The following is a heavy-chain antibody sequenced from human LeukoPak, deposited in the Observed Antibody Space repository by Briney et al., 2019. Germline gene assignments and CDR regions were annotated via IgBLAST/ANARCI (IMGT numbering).Heavy chain of an antibody. CDR1: GGSISSSSYY. CDR3: ARHRGFAYFDY. D-gene: IGHD3-10*01. CDR2: IYYSGST. Sequence: KPSETLSLTCTVSGGSISSSSYYWGWIRQPPGKGLEWIGSIYYSGSTYYNPSLKSRVTISVDTSKNQFSLKLSSVTAADTAVYYCARHRGFAYFDYWGQGTLVTVSS. V-gene: IGHV4-39*01. J-gene: IGHJ4*02.